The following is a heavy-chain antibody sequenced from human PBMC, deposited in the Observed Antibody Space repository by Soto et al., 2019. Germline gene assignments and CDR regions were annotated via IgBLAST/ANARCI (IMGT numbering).Heavy chain of an antibody. D-gene: IGHD6-19*01. Sequence: GGSLRLSCAASGFTFSNAWMNWVRQAPGKGLEWVGRIKSKTDGGTTDYAAPVKGRFTISRDDSKNTLYLQMNSLKTEDTAVYYCTTVEAVAGHAMHIDYWGQGTLVTVSS. V-gene: IGHV3-15*07. J-gene: IGHJ4*02. CDR2: IKSKTDGGTT. CDR3: TTVEAVAGHAMHIDY. CDR1: GFTFSNAW.